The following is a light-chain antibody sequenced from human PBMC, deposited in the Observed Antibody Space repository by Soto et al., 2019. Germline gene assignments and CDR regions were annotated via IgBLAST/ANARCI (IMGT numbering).Light chain of an antibody. V-gene: IGLV2-14*01. CDR1: NSDVGGYDY. CDR2: EVT. J-gene: IGLJ2*01. Sequence: QSVLTQPASVSGSPGQSITISCTGTNSDVGGYDYVSWYQQHPDKAPKFMIYEVTNRPSGVSHRFSGSKSGNTASLTISGLQAEDEADYYCNSYGGNTNVVFGGGTKVTVL. CDR3: NSYGGNTNVV.